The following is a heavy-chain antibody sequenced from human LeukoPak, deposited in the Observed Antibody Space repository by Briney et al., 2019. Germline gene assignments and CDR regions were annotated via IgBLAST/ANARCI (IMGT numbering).Heavy chain of an antibody. V-gene: IGHV3-23*01. Sequence: GGSLRLSCAASGFTFSSYAMSWVHQAPGKGLEWVSAISGSGGSTYYADSVKGRFTISRDNSKNTLYLQMNSLRAEDTAVYYCAKVRWLPNYYFDYWGQGTLVTVSS. CDR2: ISGSGGST. CDR3: AKVRWLPNYYFDY. J-gene: IGHJ4*02. D-gene: IGHD5-12*01. CDR1: GFTFSSYA.